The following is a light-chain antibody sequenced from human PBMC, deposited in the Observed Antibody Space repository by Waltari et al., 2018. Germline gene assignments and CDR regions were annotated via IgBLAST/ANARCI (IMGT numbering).Light chain of an antibody. J-gene: IGLJ1*01. CDR1: SSNIGSNS. V-gene: IGLV1-47*01. Sequence: QSVLTQPPSASGNPGQSVTISCSGRSSNIGSNSVYWYQPLPGTAPKLLIYMSDQRPSGVPDLFFGSKSGTYASLSISGLRSEDDADYYCAAWDDSLSGFYVFGTGTKFTVL. CDR3: AAWDDSLSGFYV. CDR2: MSD.